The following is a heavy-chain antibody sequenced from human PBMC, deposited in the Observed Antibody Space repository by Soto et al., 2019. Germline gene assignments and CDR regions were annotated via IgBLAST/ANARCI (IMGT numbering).Heavy chain of an antibody. J-gene: IGHJ6*02. V-gene: IGHV4-31*03. Sequence: TLSLTCTVSGGTINSGGYYWTWVRQHPGKGLEWIGYIFFSGNTYYNPSLKSRVTISSDTSENQFSLKMTSVTAADTAVYYCGITFIPYGMDVWGQGTTVTVSS. CDR2: IFFSGNT. D-gene: IGHD3-16*01. CDR1: GGTINSGGYY. CDR3: GITFIPYGMDV.